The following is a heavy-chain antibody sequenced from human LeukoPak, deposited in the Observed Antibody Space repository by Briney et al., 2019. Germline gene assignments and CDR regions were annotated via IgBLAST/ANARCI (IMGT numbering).Heavy chain of an antibody. CDR2: ISFDGTSK. D-gene: IGHD6-13*01. J-gene: IGHJ4*02. CDR1: GLTFRKFA. CDR3: ARSRAEAADY. V-gene: IGHV3-30-3*01. Sequence: GGSLRLSCEVSGLTFRKFAIHWVRQAPGKGLEWVAVISFDGTSKFYADSVEGRFTISRDNSKNTLYLQMNSLRPGDTAVYYCARSRAEAADYWGQGTLVIVSS.